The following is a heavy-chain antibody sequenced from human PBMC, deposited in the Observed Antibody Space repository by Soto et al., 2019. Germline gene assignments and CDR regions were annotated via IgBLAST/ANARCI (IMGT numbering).Heavy chain of an antibody. CDR3: ARAYGGNSGVFDY. CDR2: INHSGST. CDR1: GRSFSGYY. V-gene: IGHV4-34*01. Sequence: QVQLQQWGAGLLKPSETLSLTCAVYGRSFSGYYWSWIRQPPGKGLEWIGEINHSGSTNYNPSLKSRVTISVDTSQNQFSLNLSSVLTADTAVYYCARAYGGNSGVFDYWGQGTLVTVSS. J-gene: IGHJ4*02. D-gene: IGHD4-17*01.